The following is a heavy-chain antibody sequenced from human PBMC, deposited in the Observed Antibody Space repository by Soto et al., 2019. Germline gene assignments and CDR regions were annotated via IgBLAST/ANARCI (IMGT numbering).Heavy chain of an antibody. J-gene: IGHJ2*01. CDR1: GDSISSGGYY. CDR3: ARASGSSMVRGVPTYWYFDL. V-gene: IGHV4-31*03. CDR2: IYYSGST. D-gene: IGHD3-10*01. Sequence: QVQLQESGPGLVKPSQTLSLTCTVSGDSISSGGYYWSWIRQHPGKGLEWIGYIYYSGSTYYNPSLTSRVTISVDTSKNQFSLKLSSVTAADTAVYYCARASGSSMVRGVPTYWYFDLWGRGTPVTVSS.